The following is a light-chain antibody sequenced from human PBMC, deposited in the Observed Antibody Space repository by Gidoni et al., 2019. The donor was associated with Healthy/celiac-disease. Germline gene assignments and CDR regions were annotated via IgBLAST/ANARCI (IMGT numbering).Light chain of an antibody. CDR2: WAS. Sequence: DIVMTQSPDSLAVSLGERATIDCKSSQSLLYSSDNKNYVAWYRQKPGQPPKLRIYWASTRESGVPDRFSGSGSGTDFTLTISSLQAEDVAVYYCQQYYSLPYTFGQGTKLEIK. CDR3: QQYYSLPYT. J-gene: IGKJ2*01. CDR1: QSLLYSSDNKNY. V-gene: IGKV4-1*01.